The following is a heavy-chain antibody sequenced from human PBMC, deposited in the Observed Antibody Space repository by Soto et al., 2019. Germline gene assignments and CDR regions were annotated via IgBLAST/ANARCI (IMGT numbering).Heavy chain of an antibody. V-gene: IGHV3-23*01. CDR2: ISGNGGST. D-gene: IGHD2-15*01. Sequence: DVQLLESGGGLVQPGGSVRLSCAASGFTFSSYAMNWVRQAPGKGLEWVSHISGNGGSTYYADSVKGRFTISRDNSKNTLYLQMNSLRAEDTAVYYCAKEKIVAAKYYGMDVWGQGTTVTVSS. CDR3: AKEKIVAAKYYGMDV. CDR1: GFTFSSYA. J-gene: IGHJ6*02.